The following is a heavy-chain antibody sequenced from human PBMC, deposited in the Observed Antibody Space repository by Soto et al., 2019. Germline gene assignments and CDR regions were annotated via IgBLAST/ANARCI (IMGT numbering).Heavy chain of an antibody. D-gene: IGHD3-10*01. CDR1: GGSISSSSYY. CDR2: IDYSGST. J-gene: IGHJ5*02. CDR3: ARVGLLWFGFDP. Sequence: QLQLQESGPGLVKPSETLSLTCPFSGGSISSSSYYWGWIRQPPGRGLEWIGIIDYSGSTYYNRSLKSRVAISVAPSKNQFSLQLSSVTAADTAVYYCARVGLLWFGFDPWGQGTLVTVSS. V-gene: IGHV4-39*01.